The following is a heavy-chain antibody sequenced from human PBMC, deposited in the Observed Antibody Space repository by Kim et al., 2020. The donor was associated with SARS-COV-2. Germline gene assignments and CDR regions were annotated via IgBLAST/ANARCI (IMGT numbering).Heavy chain of an antibody. J-gene: IGHJ4*02. D-gene: IGHD6-6*01. Sequence: YAVSVKGRFTISRDNSKNTLYLQMSSLRAEDTAVYYCVKDRWTRAARRDYWGQGTLVTVSS. CDR3: VKDRWTRAARRDY. V-gene: IGHV3-64D*09.